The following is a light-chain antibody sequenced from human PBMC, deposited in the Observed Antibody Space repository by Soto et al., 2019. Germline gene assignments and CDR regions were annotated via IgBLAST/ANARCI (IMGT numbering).Light chain of an antibody. Sequence: ETLMTQSPATLSVSPGERATLSCRASQSVNNNLAWYQQKLGQAPRVLIYGASTRATGIPARFTGSGSGTEFILTITSLQSEDSAVYYCQEYNTWPWTFGQGTQVDIK. J-gene: IGKJ1*01. V-gene: IGKV3-15*01. CDR1: QSVNNN. CDR2: GAS. CDR3: QEYNTWPWT.